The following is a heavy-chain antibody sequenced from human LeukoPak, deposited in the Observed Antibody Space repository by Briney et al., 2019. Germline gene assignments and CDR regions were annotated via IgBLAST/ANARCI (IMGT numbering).Heavy chain of an antibody. J-gene: IGHJ6*03. CDR1: GGSFNGYY. V-gene: IGHV4-34*01. Sequence: SETLSLTCAVYGGSFNGYYWSWIRQPPGKGLEWIGEINHSGSINYNPSLKSRVTISVDTSKNQSSLKLSSVTAADTAVYYCARSFGTTVTTGYYYMDVWGKGTTVTVSS. CDR3: ARSFGTTVTTGYYYMDV. CDR2: INHSGSI. D-gene: IGHD4-17*01.